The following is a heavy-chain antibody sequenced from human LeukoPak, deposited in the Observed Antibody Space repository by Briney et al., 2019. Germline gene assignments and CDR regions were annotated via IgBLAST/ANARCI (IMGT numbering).Heavy chain of an antibody. Sequence: PTGGSLRLSCAASGFTFSNYAMSWVRQAPEKGLEWVSAITGSGGSTYYADSVEGRFTISRDNSKNTLYLQMNSLRAEDTAVYYCARDLELLLSFGLLTGYQEYYFDYWGQGTLVTVSS. CDR3: ARDLELLLSFGLLTGYQEYYFDY. J-gene: IGHJ4*02. V-gene: IGHV3-23*01. CDR1: GFTFSNYA. D-gene: IGHD3-9*01. CDR2: ITGSGGST.